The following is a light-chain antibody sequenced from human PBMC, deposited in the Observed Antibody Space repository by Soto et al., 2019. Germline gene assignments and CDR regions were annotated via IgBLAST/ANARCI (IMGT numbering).Light chain of an antibody. CDR1: SSDVGNYNY. V-gene: IGLV2-14*01. CDR2: NVN. J-gene: IGLJ1*01. Sequence: SVRPQAASVSGSAGQSITISCTGTSSDVGNYNYVSWYQQHPGEVPKLIIFNVNNRPSGVSNRFSGSKSGNTASLTISGLQAEDEADYYCSSFTSSNTYVFGTGTKVTVL. CDR3: SSFTSSNTYV.